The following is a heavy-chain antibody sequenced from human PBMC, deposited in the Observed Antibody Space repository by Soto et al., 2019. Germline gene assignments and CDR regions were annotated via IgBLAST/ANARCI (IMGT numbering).Heavy chain of an antibody. CDR2: IDPSDSYT. D-gene: IGHD2-15*01. V-gene: IGHV5-10-1*01. Sequence: PGESLKISCKGSGYSFTSYWISWVRQMPGKGLEWMGRIDPSDSYTNYSPSFQGHVTISADKSISTAYLQWSSLKASDTAMYYCARCGGGSCPFDYWGQGTLVTVSS. CDR1: GYSFTSYW. J-gene: IGHJ4*02. CDR3: ARCGGGSCPFDY.